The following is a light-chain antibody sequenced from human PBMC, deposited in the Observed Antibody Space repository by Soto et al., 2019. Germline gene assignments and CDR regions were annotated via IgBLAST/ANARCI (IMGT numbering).Light chain of an antibody. J-gene: IGKJ5*01. CDR2: AAS. CDR1: QSISRW. Sequence: DIQMTQSPSTLSASVGDRVTITCRASQSISRWLAWYQQKPGTAPKLLIYAASSLQSGVPSRFSGSGYGTDFTLAISSLQPEDFATYYCQQSYGSITFGQGTRLEIK. CDR3: QQSYGSIT. V-gene: IGKV1-39*01.